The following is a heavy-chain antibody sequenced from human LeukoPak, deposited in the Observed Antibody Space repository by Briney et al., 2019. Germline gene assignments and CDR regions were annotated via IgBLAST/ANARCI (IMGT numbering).Heavy chain of an antibody. Sequence: GGSLRLSCAASGFTVSSNYMSWVRQAPGKGLEWVSLISWDGGSTYYADSVKGRFTISRDNAKNSLYLQMNSLRAEDTAVYYCARVSQFVAFDIWGQGTMVTVSS. CDR3: ARVSQFVAFDI. V-gene: IGHV3-66*01. CDR1: GFTVSSNY. J-gene: IGHJ3*02. D-gene: IGHD3-10*01. CDR2: ISWDGGST.